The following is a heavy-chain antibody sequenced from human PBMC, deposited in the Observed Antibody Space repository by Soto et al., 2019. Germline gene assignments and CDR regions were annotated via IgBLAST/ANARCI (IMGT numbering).Heavy chain of an antibody. V-gene: IGHV3-13*01. CDR1: GFTFSSYD. D-gene: IGHD3-3*01. CDR3: ARAKAVWYDFWSGYPRSYYMDV. J-gene: IGHJ6*03. CDR2: IGTAGDT. Sequence: GGSLRLSCAASGFTFSSYDMHWVRQATGKGLEWVSAIGTAGDTYYPGSVKGRFTISRENAKNSLYLQMSSLRAGDTAVYYCARAKAVWYDFWSGYPRSYYMDVWGKGTTVTVSS.